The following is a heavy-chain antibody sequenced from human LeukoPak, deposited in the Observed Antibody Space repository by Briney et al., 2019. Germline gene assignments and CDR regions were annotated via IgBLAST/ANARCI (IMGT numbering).Heavy chain of an antibody. V-gene: IGHV4-61*02. Sequence: SETLSLTCTVSGGSISSGNYYWSWIRQPAGKELEWIGRIYTSGSTNYNPSLKSRVTISGDTSKNQFSLKLSSVTAADTAFYYCARVGNSGIYQFDYWGQGTLVTVSS. CDR2: IYTSGST. CDR3: ARVGNSGIYQFDY. J-gene: IGHJ4*02. CDR1: GGSISSGNYY. D-gene: IGHD1-26*01.